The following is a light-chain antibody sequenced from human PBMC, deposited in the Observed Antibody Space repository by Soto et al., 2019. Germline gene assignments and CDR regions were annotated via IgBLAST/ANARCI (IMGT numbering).Light chain of an antibody. CDR2: WAS. V-gene: IGKV4-1*01. CDR1: QSVYHGSYYANY. Sequence: DIVMTQSPDSLAVSLGERATINCKSSQSVYHGSYYANYYISWYQQKPGQPPKLLIYWASTRESGVPDRFSASGSGTDFTLTISSLQAEDVAIYYCQQYYNTPHTVGQGTRLEIK. CDR3: QQYYNTPHT. J-gene: IGKJ2*01.